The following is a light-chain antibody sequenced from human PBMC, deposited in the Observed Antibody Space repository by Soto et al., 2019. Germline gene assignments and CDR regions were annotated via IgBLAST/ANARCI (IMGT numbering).Light chain of an antibody. CDR2: DAS. CDR3: QQYNSYPRT. J-gene: IGKJ2*01. CDR1: QSISSW. Sequence: DIQMTQSPSTLSASVGDRVTITCRASQSISSWLAWYQQKPGKAPKLLIYDASSLESGVPSRFSGSGSGTEFTLTISSLQTDDVANYYCQQYNSYPRTFGQGTKLEIK. V-gene: IGKV1-5*01.